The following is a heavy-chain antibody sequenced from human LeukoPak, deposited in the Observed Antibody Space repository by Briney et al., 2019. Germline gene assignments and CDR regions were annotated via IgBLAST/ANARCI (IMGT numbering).Heavy chain of an antibody. V-gene: IGHV3-23*01. CDR1: GFTFNNYL. CDR3: AKECDYSPGHKFDL. J-gene: IGHJ4*02. Sequence: GGSLRLSCAASGFTFNNYLMSWVRQAPGKGLDWVSVLFTGGGRTLYADSVKGRFTISGDTSRTTLYLQMNGLRAEDTAVYYCAKECDYSPGHKFDLWGQGTLVTVSS. D-gene: IGHD3-10*01. CDR2: LFTGGGRT.